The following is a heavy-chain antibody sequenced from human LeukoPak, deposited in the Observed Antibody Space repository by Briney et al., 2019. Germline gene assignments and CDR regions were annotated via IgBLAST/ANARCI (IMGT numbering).Heavy chain of an antibody. J-gene: IGHJ4*02. CDR1: GGSISSGGYS. Sequence: SQTLSLTCAVSGGSISSGGYSWSWIRQPAGKGLEWIGRIYTSGSTNYNPSLKSRVTMSVDTSKNQFSLKLSSVTAADTAVYYCAREDHSTVTTMFDYWGQGTLVTVSS. CDR3: AREDHSTVTTMFDY. V-gene: IGHV4-61*02. CDR2: IYTSGST. D-gene: IGHD4-4*01.